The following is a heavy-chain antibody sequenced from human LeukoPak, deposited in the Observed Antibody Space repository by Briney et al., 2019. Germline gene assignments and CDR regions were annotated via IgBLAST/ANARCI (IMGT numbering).Heavy chain of an antibody. CDR3: ARRRRDGYSGWFDP. CDR1: GGSISSGDYY. CDR2: IYYSGST. V-gene: IGHV4-30-4*01. J-gene: IGHJ5*02. D-gene: IGHD5-24*01. Sequence: SETLSLTCTVSGGSISSGDYYWSWIRQPPGKGLEWIGYIYYSGSTYYNPSLKSRVTISVDTSKNQFSLKLSSVTAADTAVYYCARRRRDGYSGWFDPWGQGTLVTVSS.